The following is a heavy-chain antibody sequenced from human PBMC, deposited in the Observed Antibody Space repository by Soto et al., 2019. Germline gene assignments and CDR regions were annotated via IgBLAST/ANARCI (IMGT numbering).Heavy chain of an antibody. J-gene: IGHJ6*03. CDR1: GFTFDDYA. V-gene: IGHV3-9*01. D-gene: IGHD6-13*01. Sequence: EVQLVESGGGLVQPGRSLRLSCAASGFTFDDYAMHWVRQAPGKGLEWVSGISWNSGSIGYADSVKGRFTISRDNAKNSLYLQMNSLRAEDTALYYCAKDGVSEHQLGGYYYYYMDVWGKGTTVTVSS. CDR2: ISWNSGSI. CDR3: AKDGVSEHQLGGYYYYYMDV.